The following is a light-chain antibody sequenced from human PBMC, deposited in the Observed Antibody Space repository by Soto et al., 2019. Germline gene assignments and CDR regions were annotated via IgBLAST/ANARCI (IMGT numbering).Light chain of an antibody. CDR2: GAS. Sequence: EIVLTQSPGTLSLSPGERATLSCWASHSVTTHLAWFQQRPGQTPRLLIYGASTRATGIPARFSGSGSGTEFTLTINSLQSEDFAVYYCQQYNTWPRTFGQGTKVDIK. V-gene: IGKV3-15*01. J-gene: IGKJ1*01. CDR3: QQYNTWPRT. CDR1: HSVTTH.